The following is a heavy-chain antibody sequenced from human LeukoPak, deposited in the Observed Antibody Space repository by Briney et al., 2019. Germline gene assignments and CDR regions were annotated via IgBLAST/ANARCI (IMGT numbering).Heavy chain of an antibody. J-gene: IGHJ4*02. V-gene: IGHV1-8*01. CDR3: ARGNIVVVPAAIPTFDY. CDR1: GYTFTSYD. Sequence: ASVKVSCKASGYTFTSYDINWVRQATGQGLEWMGWMNPNSGNTGYAQKFQGRVTMTRNTSISTAYMELSSLRSEDTAVYYCARGNIVVVPAAIPTFDYWGQGTLVTVSS. D-gene: IGHD2-2*02. CDR2: MNPNSGNT.